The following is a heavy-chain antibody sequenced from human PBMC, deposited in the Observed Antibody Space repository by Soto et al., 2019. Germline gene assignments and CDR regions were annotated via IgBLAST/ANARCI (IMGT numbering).Heavy chain of an antibody. CDR2: INHSGST. Sequence: PSETLSLTCAVYGGSFSGYYWSWIRQPPGKGLEWIGEINHSGSTNYNPSLKSRVTISVDKSQNQFSLRLTSVTAADTAVYYCGAYCSGTYCYDCFDPWGQGTLVTVSS. V-gene: IGHV4-34*01. CDR3: GAYCSGTYCYDCFDP. D-gene: IGHD2-15*01. CDR1: GGSFSGYY. J-gene: IGHJ5*02.